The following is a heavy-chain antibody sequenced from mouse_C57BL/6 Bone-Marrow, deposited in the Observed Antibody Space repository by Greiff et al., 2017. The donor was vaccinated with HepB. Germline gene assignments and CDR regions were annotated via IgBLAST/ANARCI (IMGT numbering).Heavy chain of an antibody. CDR3: ARSPYDGYYKDWFAY. D-gene: IGHD2-3*01. V-gene: IGHV1-42*01. Sequence: EVQLKESGPELVKPGASVKISCKASGYSFTGYYMNWVKQSPEKSLEWIGEINPSTGGTTYNQKFKAKATLTVDKSSSTAYMQLKSLTSEDSAVYYCARSPYDGYYKDWFAYWGQGTLVTVSA. CDR1: GYSFTGYY. CDR2: INPSTGGT. J-gene: IGHJ3*01.